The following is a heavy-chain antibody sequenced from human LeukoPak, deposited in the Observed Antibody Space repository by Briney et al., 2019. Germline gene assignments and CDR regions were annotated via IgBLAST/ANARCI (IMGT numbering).Heavy chain of an antibody. V-gene: IGHV1-46*01. J-gene: IGHJ4*02. CDR1: GYTFTSYY. CDR2: INPSGGST. CDR3: AREYYDSSDDRPIDY. D-gene: IGHD3-22*01. Sequence: ASVKVSCKASGYTFTSYYMHWVRQAPGQGLEWMGIINPSGGSTSYAQKFQGRVTMTRDASTSTVYMELSSLRSEDTAVYYCAREYYDSSDDRPIDYWGQGTLVTVSS.